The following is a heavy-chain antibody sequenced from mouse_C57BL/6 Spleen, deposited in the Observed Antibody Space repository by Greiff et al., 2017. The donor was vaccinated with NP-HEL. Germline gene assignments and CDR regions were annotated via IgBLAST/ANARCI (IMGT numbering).Heavy chain of an antibody. CDR3: ARYRYYYGSSYPWYFDV. Sequence: EVNVVESGGGLVQPGGSLSLSCAASGFTFTDYYMSWVRQPPGKALEWLGFIRNKANGYTTEYSASVKGRFTISRDNSQSILYLQMNALRAEDSATYYCARYRYYYGSSYPWYFDVWGTGTTVTVSS. V-gene: IGHV7-3*01. CDR2: IRNKANGYTT. J-gene: IGHJ1*03. CDR1: GFTFTDYY. D-gene: IGHD1-1*01.